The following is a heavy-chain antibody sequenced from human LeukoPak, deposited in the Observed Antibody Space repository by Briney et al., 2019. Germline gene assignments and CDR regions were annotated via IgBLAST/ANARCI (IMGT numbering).Heavy chain of an antibody. CDR3: ARDGGYGSGAFDI. J-gene: IGHJ3*02. V-gene: IGHV4-59*01. Sequence: SETLSLTCTVSGGSISSYYWSWIRQPPGKGLEWIGYIYYSGSTNYNPSLKSRVTISVDTSKNQFSLKLSSVTAADTAVYYCARDGGYGSGAFDIWGPGTMVTVSS. CDR2: IYYSGST. D-gene: IGHD3-10*01. CDR1: GGSISSYY.